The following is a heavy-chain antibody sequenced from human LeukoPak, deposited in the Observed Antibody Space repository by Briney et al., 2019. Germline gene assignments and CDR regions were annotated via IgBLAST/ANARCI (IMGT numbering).Heavy chain of an antibody. V-gene: IGHV4-39*01. J-gene: IGHJ3*02. CDR3: ARSIYSRYALDAFDI. CDR2: IYYSGST. CDR1: GGSINSPNYY. Sequence: SETLSLTCTVSGGSINSPNYYWGWIRQPPGKGLEWIGTIYYSGSTYNNLSLKSRVTISVDTSKKQFSLKLNSVTAADTAVYYCARSIYSRYALDAFDIWGQGTMVTVSS. D-gene: IGHD5-12*01.